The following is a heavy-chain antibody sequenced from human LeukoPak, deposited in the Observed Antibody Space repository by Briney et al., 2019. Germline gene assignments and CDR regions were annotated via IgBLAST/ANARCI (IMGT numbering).Heavy chain of an antibody. V-gene: IGHV3-23*05. Sequence: GGSLRLSCVASGLTFNDYAMNWVRQAPGKGLEWVSTFKTKYNQVYYAESVRGRFTISTDNSKNTVFLQMNSLGAEDTALYYCARSVPDYTRFDYWGQGALVTVSS. J-gene: IGHJ4*02. D-gene: IGHD4-11*01. CDR1: GLTFNDYA. CDR2: FKTKYNQV. CDR3: ARSVPDYTRFDY.